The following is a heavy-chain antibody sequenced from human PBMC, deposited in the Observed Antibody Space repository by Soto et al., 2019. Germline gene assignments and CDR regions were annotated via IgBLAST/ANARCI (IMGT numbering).Heavy chain of an antibody. V-gene: IGHV3-23*01. D-gene: IGHD6-19*01. CDR1: GFTLSTYA. CDR2: ITGSGGST. J-gene: IGHJ4*02. CDR3: ARGGFASGWTPPDY. Sequence: PGGSLRLSCVASGFTLSTYAMSWVRQAPGKGLEWVSGITGSGGSTYYADSVKGRFTISRDNSKSTVSLHMNSLRAGDTAVYYCARGGFASGWTPPDYWGQGTLVTVSS.